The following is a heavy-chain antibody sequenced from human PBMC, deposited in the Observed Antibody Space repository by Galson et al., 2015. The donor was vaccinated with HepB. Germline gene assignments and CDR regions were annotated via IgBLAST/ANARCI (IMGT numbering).Heavy chain of an antibody. CDR2: TYYRSNWYN. CDR1: GDSVSSNRAA. J-gene: IGHJ3*02. D-gene: IGHD3-16*01. V-gene: IGHV6-1*01. Sequence: CAISGDSVSSNRAAWTWIRQSPSRGLEWLGRTYYRSNWYNDYAVLVKSRITINPDTSKNQFSLHLNSVTPDDTAVYYCARDQRLGELWLKSDAFDIWGQGTAVIVSA. CDR3: ARDQRLGELWLKSDAFDI.